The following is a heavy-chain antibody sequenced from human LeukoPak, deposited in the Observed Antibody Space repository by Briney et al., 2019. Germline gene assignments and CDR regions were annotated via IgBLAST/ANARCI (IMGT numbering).Heavy chain of an antibody. CDR2: INHSGST. CDR1: GGSIRSSYYY. D-gene: IGHD2-2*01. CDR3: ASLWSYQLSAFDI. Sequence: PSETLSLTCTVSGGSIRSSYYYWGWIRQPPGKGLEWIGEINHSGSTSYNPSLKSRVTISVDTSKNQFSLKLSSVTAADTAVYYCASLWSYQLSAFDIWGQGTLVTVSS. V-gene: IGHV4-39*07. J-gene: IGHJ3*02.